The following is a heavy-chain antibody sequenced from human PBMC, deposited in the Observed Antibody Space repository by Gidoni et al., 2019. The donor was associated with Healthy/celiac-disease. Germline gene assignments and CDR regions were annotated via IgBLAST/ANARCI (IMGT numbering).Heavy chain of an antibody. V-gene: IGHV4-59*08. CDR3: ARQSDRVAVAVGWFDP. Sequence: TNYNPSLKSRVTISVDTSKNQFSLKLSSVTAADTAVYYCARQSDRVAVAVGWFDPRGQGTLVTVSS. CDR2: T. D-gene: IGHD6-19*01. J-gene: IGHJ5*02.